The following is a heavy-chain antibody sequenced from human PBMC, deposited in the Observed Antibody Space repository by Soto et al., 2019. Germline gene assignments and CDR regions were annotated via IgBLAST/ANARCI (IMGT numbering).Heavy chain of an antibody. CDR1: GFTFIIYA. J-gene: IGHJ6*02. V-gene: IGHV3-30-3*01. Sequence: GGSLRLSCAASGFTFIIYAMHWVRQAPGKGLEWVAVISYDGSNKYYADSVKGRFTISRDNSKNTLYLQMNSLRAEDTAVYYCARDRHNYYDSSGHYYYYYGMDVWGQGTTVTVSS. D-gene: IGHD3-22*01. CDR2: ISYDGSNK. CDR3: ARDRHNYYDSSGHYYYYYGMDV.